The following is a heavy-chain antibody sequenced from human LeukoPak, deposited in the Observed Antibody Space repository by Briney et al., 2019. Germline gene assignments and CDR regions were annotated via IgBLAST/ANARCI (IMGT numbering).Heavy chain of an antibody. V-gene: IGHV1-69*13. D-gene: IGHD3-3*01. CDR1: GGTFSSYA. CDR2: IIPIFGTA. Sequence: VASVKVSCKATGGTFSSYAISWVRQAPGQGLEWMGGIIPIFGTANYAQKFQGRVTITADESTSTAYMELSSLRSEDTAVYYCARDQYRITIFDGVRRGGFDPWGQGTLVTVSS. J-gene: IGHJ5*02. CDR3: ARDQYRITIFDGVRRGGFDP.